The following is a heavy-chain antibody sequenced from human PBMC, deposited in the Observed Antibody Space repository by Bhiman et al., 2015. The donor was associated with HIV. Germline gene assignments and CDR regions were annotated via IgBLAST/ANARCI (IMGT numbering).Heavy chain of an antibody. CDR3: ASVGLRIDY. J-gene: IGHJ4*02. D-gene: IGHD5-18*01. CDR2: ISSSGSTI. CDR1: GFTFSSYE. V-gene: IGHV3-48*03. Sequence: EVQLVESGGGLVQPGGSLRLSCAASGFTFSSYEMNWVRQAPGKGLEWVSYISSSGSTIYYADSVKGRFTISRDNVKNSLYLQMNSLRAEDTAVYYCASVGLRIDYWGQGTLVTVSS.